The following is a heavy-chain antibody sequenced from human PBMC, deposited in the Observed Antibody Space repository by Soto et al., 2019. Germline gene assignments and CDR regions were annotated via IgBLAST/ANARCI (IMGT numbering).Heavy chain of an antibody. Sequence: SGPTLVNPTQTLTLTCTRSGFSLTISGMTVSWIRQPPGKAPEWLARIDWDDDKYYSASLKTRLTISKDTSENQVVLTMTNLDPVDTATYYCTRMSGGWYYFDYWGQGILVTVSS. CDR2: IDWDDDK. CDR1: GFSLTISGMT. V-gene: IGHV2-70*11. J-gene: IGHJ4*02. D-gene: IGHD3-16*01. CDR3: TRMSGGWYYFDY.